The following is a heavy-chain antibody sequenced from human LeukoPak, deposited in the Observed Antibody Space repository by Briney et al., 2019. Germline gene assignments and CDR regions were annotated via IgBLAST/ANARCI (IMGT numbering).Heavy chain of an antibody. CDR3: ARHPLGYGSFDY. Sequence: SETLSLTCTASGGFISSSSYYWGWIRQPPGKGLEWIGSIYYSSSTDYNPSLKSRVIISVDTSKNQFSVNLGSGSAADAAVYYCARHPLGYGSFDYWGQGTLVTVSS. D-gene: IGHD5-12*01. J-gene: IGHJ4*02. CDR1: GGFISSSSYY. CDR2: IYYSSST. V-gene: IGHV4-39*01.